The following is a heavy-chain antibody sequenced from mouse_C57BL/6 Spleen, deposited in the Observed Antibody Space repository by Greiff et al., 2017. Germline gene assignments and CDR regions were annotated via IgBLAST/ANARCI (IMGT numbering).Heavy chain of an antibody. CDR3: GRHDYDGDFGV. Sequence: EVKVVESGGGLVKPGGSLKLSCAASGFTFSSYTMSWVRQTPEKRLEWVATISGGGGNTYYPDSVKGRSTISRDNATNTLYLQMSSLRSEDTALYYCGRHDYDGDFGVWGTGTTVTVSS. V-gene: IGHV5-9*01. J-gene: IGHJ1*03. D-gene: IGHD2-4*01. CDR2: ISGGGGNT. CDR1: GFTFSSYT.